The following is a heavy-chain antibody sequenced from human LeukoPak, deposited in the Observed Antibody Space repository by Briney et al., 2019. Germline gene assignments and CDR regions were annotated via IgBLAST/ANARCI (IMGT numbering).Heavy chain of an antibody. CDR2: IIPIFGTA. CDR1: GGTFSSYA. J-gene: IGHJ5*02. CDR3: ARAVAGTYWFDP. D-gene: IGHD6-19*01. V-gene: IGHV1-69*05. Sequence: SVKVSCKASGGTFSSYAISWVRQAPGQGLEWMGGIIPIFGTANYAQKFQGRVTITTDESTSTAYMELSSLRSEDTAVYYCARAVAGTYWFDPWGQGTLVTVSS.